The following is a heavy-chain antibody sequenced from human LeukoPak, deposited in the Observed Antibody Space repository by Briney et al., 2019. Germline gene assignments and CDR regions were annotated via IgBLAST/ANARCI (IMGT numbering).Heavy chain of an antibody. CDR3: ARASAAAGPYYYYYYMDV. Sequence: ASVKVSCKASGYTFTSYYMHWVRQAPGQGLEWMGWISAYNGNTNYAQKLQGRVTMTTDTSTSTAYMELRSLRSDDTAVYYCARASAAAGPYYYYYYMDVWGKGTTVTISS. J-gene: IGHJ6*03. V-gene: IGHV1-18*04. CDR1: GYTFTSYY. D-gene: IGHD6-13*01. CDR2: ISAYNGNT.